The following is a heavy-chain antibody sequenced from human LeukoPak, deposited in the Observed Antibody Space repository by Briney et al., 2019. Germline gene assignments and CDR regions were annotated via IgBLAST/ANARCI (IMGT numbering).Heavy chain of an antibody. V-gene: IGHV3-7*01. Sequence: GGSLRLSCAASGFTFSSSWMSWVRQAPGKGLEWVAHIKQDGSDKYCVDSVKGRFTISRDNAKNSLYLQMNSLRADDTAMYYCARHSSGSYYTYWGQGTLVTVSS. CDR1: GFTFSSSW. CDR3: ARHSSGSYYTY. CDR2: IKQDGSDK. J-gene: IGHJ4*02. D-gene: IGHD3-10*01.